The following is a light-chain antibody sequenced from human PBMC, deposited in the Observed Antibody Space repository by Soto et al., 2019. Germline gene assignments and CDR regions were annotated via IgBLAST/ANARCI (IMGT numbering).Light chain of an antibody. V-gene: IGLV2-11*01. CDR3: CSYADSFTSYV. Sequence: QSALTQPRSVSGSPGQSVTISCTGTSSDVGGYNYVSWYRQYPGKAPKLMIYGVSKRPSGVPDRFSGSKSGNKASLTISGLQAEDEAHSYCCSYADSFTSYVLATGTKVTV. CDR1: SSDVGGYNY. CDR2: GVS. J-gene: IGLJ1*01.